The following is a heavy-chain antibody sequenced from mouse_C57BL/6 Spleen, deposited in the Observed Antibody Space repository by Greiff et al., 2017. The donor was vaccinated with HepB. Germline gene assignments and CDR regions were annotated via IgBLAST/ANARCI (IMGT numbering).Heavy chain of an antibody. Sequence: EVQLQQPGAELVKPGASVKLSCTASGFNFKDYYMHWVKQRPEQGLEWIGRIDPEDGETKYAPKFKGKATITADTSSNTAYLQLSSLASEDSAVYYCARSYGYYKFAYWGQGTLVTVSA. D-gene: IGHD2-3*01. V-gene: IGHV14-2*01. CDR2: IDPEDGET. CDR3: ARSYGYYKFAY. J-gene: IGHJ3*01. CDR1: GFNFKDYY.